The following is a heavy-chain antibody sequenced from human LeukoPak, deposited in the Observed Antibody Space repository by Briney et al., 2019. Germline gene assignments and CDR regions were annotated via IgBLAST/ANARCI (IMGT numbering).Heavy chain of an antibody. J-gene: IGHJ4*02. V-gene: IGHV4-39*07. CDR3: AREGPDYYDSSGYYSIIDY. D-gene: IGHD3-22*01. CDR1: GGSISSSSYY. CDR2: IYYSGST. Sequence: SETLSLTCTVSGGSISSSSYYWGWIRQPPGKGLEWIGSIYYSGSTYYNPSLKSRVTISVDTSKNQFSLKLSSVTAADTAVYYCAREGPDYYDSSGYYSIIDYWGQGTLVTVSS.